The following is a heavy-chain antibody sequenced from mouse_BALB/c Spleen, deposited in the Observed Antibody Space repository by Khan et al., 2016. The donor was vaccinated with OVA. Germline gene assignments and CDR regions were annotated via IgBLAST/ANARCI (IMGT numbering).Heavy chain of an antibody. J-gene: IGHJ1*01. CDR3: ARIYYGNSLYFDV. V-gene: IGHV2-9*02. Sequence: QVQLKESGPGLVAPSQSLSITCTVSGFSLTSYGVHWVRQPPGKGLEWLGVIWAGGSTNYNSALMSRLSISKDNSKSQVFLKMNRLQTDDTAMYYCARIYYGNSLYFDVWGAGTTVTVSS. D-gene: IGHD2-1*01. CDR2: IWAGGST. CDR1: GFSLTSYG.